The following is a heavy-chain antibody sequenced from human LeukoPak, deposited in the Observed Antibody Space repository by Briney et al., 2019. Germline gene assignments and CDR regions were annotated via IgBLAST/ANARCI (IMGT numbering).Heavy chain of an antibody. D-gene: IGHD5-12*01. V-gene: IGHV3-33*06. CDR1: GFTFRTYG. CDR3: AKDMGVIVATTINWFDP. Sequence: PGRSLRLSCAASGFTFRTYGMHWVRQAPGKGLEWVAIIWYDGSTKYYAESVKGRFTISRDNSNNMLYLQMNSLRAEDTAVYYCAKDMGVIVATTINWFDPWGQGTLVIVSS. CDR2: IWYDGSTK. J-gene: IGHJ5*02.